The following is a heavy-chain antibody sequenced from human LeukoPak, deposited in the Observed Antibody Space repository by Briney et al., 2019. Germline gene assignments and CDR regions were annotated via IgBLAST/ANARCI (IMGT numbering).Heavy chain of an antibody. CDR1: GFTFSSYA. J-gene: IGHJ6*02. CDR3: AEKGPEGSWGYFYYYDGMDV. V-gene: IGHV3-23*01. CDR2: ISGSGGST. Sequence: GGSLRLSCAASGFTFSSYAMSWVRRAPGKGLEWVSAISGSGGSTYYADSVKGRFTISRDNSKNTLYLQMNSLRAEDTAVYYCAEKGPEGSWGYFYYYDGMDVWGQGATVTVSS. D-gene: IGHD1-26*01.